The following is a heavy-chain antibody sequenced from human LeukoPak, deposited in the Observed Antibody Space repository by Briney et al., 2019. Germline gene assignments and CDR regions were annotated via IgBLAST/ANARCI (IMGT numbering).Heavy chain of an antibody. J-gene: IGHJ5*02. CDR3: VRGSRDYYESSGPWGWFDP. D-gene: IGHD3-22*01. Sequence: ASETLSLTCSVSGGSISSTSYYWAWIRQAPGKGLEWIGSTYYRGTTYDNASLKTRVNLSIDTSKNQFSLRLNSVTAADTAMYFCVRGSRDYYESSGPWGWFDPRGQGTLVTVSS. V-gene: IGHV4-39*07. CDR2: TYYRGTT. CDR1: GGSISSTSYY.